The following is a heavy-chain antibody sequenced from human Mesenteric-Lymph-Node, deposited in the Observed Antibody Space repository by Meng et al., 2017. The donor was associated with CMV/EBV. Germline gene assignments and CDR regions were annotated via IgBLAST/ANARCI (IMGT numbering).Heavy chain of an antibody. J-gene: IGHJ4*02. V-gene: IGHV4-38-2*02. CDR1: GYSISSGYY. Sequence: SETLSLTCTVSGYSISSGYYWGWIRQAPGRGLEWIGNVYHSGATYYNPSLKSRVTMSVDTSKNQFSLKLDSVTAADTAVYLCARARSTTWYQDYWGQGTQVTVSS. CDR2: VYHSGAT. D-gene: IGHD6-13*01. CDR3: ARARSTTWYQDY.